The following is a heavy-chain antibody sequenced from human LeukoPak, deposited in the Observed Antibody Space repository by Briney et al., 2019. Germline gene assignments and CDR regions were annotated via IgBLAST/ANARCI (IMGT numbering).Heavy chain of an antibody. V-gene: IGHV4-34*01. CDR3: ARGGWGVVVPAVLRYPHYYIDV. J-gene: IGHJ6*03. CDR1: GGSFSGYY. CDR2: INHSGST. D-gene: IGHD2-2*01. Sequence: SETLSLTCAVYGGSFSGYYWSWIRQPPGKGLEWIGEINHSGSTNYNPSLKSRVTISVDTSKNQFSRKLSSVTAADTAVYYCARGGWGVVVPAVLRYPHYYIDVWGKGTTVTVSS.